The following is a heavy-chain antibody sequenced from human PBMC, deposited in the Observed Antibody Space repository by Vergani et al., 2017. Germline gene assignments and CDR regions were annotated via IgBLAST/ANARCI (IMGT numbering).Heavy chain of an antibody. V-gene: IGHV3-33*01. D-gene: IGHD1-1*01. Sequence: QVQLVESEGGVVQPGRSLTLSCVASGFTFSSHGMHWVRQAPGKGLEWVAVIWYDGSNKYYGDSVKGRFTISRDNSKNMLYLQMNSLRVEDTAVYYCARGGNEKRLDSWGQGTLVTVS. J-gene: IGHJ5*01. CDR1: GFTFSSHG. CDR3: ARGGNEKRLDS. CDR2: IWYDGSNK.